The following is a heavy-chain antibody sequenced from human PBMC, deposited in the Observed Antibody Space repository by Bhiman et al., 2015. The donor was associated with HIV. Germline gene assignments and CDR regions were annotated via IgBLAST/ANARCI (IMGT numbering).Heavy chain of an antibody. D-gene: IGHD3-22*01. V-gene: IGHV3-15*01. CDR3: ATDLDRDSWYFDL. CDR1: GFTFNNAW. CDR2: IKSKIDGGTT. J-gene: IGHJ2*01. Sequence: EVQLVESGGGLVKPGGSLRLSCAASGFTFNNAWMSWVRQAPGKGLEWVGRIKSKIDGGTTDYATPVKGRFIISRDDSKNTLYLQMSSLKTEDTAVYYCATDLDRDSWYFDLWGRGTLVTVSS.